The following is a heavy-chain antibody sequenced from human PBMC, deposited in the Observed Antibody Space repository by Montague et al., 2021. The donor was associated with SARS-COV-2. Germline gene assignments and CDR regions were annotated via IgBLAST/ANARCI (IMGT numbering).Heavy chain of an antibody. CDR1: GFTFNNYA. CDR3: AKLRAGSRCLGDGDFDA. V-gene: IGHV3-23*03. J-gene: IGHJ4*02. CDR2: IFSGGTTT. Sequence: SMRLSCAASGFTFNNYALSCVRQAPGKGLEWVSTIFSGGTTTYYAASVKGRFPVPRDGSMHTLSLQMNSLRAEDSAIDYCAKLRAGSRCLGDGDFDAWGQGTRVTVSS. D-gene: IGHD2-21*02.